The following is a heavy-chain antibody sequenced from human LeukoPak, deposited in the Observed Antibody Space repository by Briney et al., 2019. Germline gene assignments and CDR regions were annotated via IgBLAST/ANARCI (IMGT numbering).Heavy chain of an antibody. Sequence: PSETLSLTCNVSGVSISTHYWSWIRQSPGKGLEWIGFIYHSGTTNYNPSLKSRVTMSIDMSKNEFSLKLTSVTAADTAVYYCAREANYYGSGSYFEGTFDYWGQGSLVTVSS. CDR2: IYHSGTT. D-gene: IGHD3-10*01. V-gene: IGHV4-59*11. CDR3: AREANYYGSGSYFEGTFDY. CDR1: GVSISTHY. J-gene: IGHJ4*02.